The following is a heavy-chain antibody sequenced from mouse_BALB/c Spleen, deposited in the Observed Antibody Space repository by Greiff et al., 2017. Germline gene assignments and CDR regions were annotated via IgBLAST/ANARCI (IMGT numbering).Heavy chain of an antibody. CDR3: ARDEAMDY. CDR2: ICPGDGDT. V-gene: IGHV1-80*01. CDR1: GFAFSSYW. J-gene: IGHJ4*01. Sequence: QVQLLQSGAGLVRPGCSVKISCKASGFAFSSYWMNWVNQTPGQGLEWIGQICPGDGDTNYNGKFKGKATLTADKSSSTAYMQISRLTSEDSAVYCCARDEAMDYWGQGTSVTVSS.